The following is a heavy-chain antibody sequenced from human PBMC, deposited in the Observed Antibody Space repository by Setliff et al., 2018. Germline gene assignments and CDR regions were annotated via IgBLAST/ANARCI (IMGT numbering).Heavy chain of an antibody. J-gene: IGHJ6*02. CDR2: IYYSGST. CDR3: ARDEGSSYFYGMDV. CDR1: GGSFSGYY. D-gene: IGHD6-13*01. V-gene: IGHV4-59*01. Sequence: PSETLSLTCAVYGGSFSGYYWSWIRQPPGKGLEWIGYIYYSGSTNYNPSLKSRVTISVDTSKNQFSLKLSSVTAADTAVYYCARDEGSSYFYGMDVWGQGTTVTAP.